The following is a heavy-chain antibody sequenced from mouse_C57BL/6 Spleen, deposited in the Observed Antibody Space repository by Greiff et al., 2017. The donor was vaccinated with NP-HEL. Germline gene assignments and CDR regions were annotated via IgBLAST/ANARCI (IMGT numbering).Heavy chain of an antibody. CDR1: GFSFNTYA. Sequence: EVKLMESGGGLVQPKGSLKLSCAASGFSFNTYAMNWVRQAPGKGLEWVARIRSKSNNYATYYADSVKDRLTISRDDSESMLYLQMNNLKTEDTAMYYCVRPSIYYGNYEGYFDVWGTGTTVTVSS. V-gene: IGHV10-1*01. CDR2: IRSKSNNYAT. J-gene: IGHJ1*03. CDR3: VRPSIYYGNYEGYFDV. D-gene: IGHD2-1*01.